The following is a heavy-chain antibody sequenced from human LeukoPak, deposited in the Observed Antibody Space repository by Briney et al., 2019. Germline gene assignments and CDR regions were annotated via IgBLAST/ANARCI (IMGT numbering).Heavy chain of an antibody. Sequence: GGSLRLSCAASGFTFSSYSMNWVRQARGKGLEWVSSISSSSSYIYYADSVKGRFTISRDNAKNSLYLQMNSLRAEDTAVYYCARDTGGFLDYWGQGTLVTVSS. V-gene: IGHV3-21*01. CDR2: ISSSSSYI. CDR1: GFTFSSYS. J-gene: IGHJ4*02. D-gene: IGHD3-16*01. CDR3: ARDTGGFLDY.